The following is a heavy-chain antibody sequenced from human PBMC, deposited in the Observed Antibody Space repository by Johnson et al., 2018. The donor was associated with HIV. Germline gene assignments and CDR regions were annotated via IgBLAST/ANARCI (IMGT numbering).Heavy chain of an antibody. CDR1: GFTVSSNY. D-gene: IGHD4-23*01. CDR2: IYSGGST. V-gene: IGHV3-66*02. J-gene: IGHJ3*02. CDR3: ARWGVVTPHAFDI. Sequence: VQLVESGGGLVLPGGSLRLSCAASGFTVSSNYMSWVRQAPGKGLEWVLVIYSGGSTYYADSVKGRFTISRDNSKNTLYLQMNSLRAEDTAVYYCARWGVVTPHAFDIWGQGTMVTVSS.